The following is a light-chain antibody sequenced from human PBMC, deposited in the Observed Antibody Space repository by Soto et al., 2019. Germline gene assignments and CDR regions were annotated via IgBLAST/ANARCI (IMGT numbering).Light chain of an antibody. CDR3: QQRSNWPRT. CDR1: QSINSD. V-gene: IGKV3-11*01. CDR2: DVS. J-gene: IGKJ1*01. Sequence: EIVMAQSPATLSVSPGETTRLSGMASQSINSDVAWYQQKPGQAPRLLIYDVSNRATGIPARFSGSGSGTDFTLTISSLEPEDFAVYYCQQRSNWPRTFGQGTKVDIK.